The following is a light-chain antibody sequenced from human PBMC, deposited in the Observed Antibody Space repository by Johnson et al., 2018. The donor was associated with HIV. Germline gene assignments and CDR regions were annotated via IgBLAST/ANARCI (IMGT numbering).Light chain of an antibody. CDR1: SSNIGNNY. V-gene: IGLV1-51*02. J-gene: IGLJ1*01. CDR2: ENN. CDR3: AAWDDSLNGLYV. Sequence: QSVLTQPPSVSAAPGQKVTISCSGSSSNIGNNYVSWYQQLPGTAPKLLIYENNQRPSGVPDRFSGSKSGTSASLAISGLQAEDEADYYCAAWDDSLNGLYVFGTGTKVTVL.